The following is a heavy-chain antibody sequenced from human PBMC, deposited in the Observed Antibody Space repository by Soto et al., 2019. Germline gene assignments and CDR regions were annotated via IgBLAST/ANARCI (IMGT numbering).Heavy chain of an antibody. J-gene: IGHJ5*02. CDR1: GGSISSSSYY. D-gene: IGHD5-12*01. CDR2: IYYSGST. V-gene: IGHV4-39*01. CDR3: ARLVATIGNNWFDP. Sequence: SETLSLTCTVSGGSISSSSYYWGWIRQPPGKGLEWIGSIYYSGSTYYNPSLKSRVTISVDTSKNQFSLKLSSVTAADTAVYYCARLVATIGNNWFDPWGQGTLVTVS.